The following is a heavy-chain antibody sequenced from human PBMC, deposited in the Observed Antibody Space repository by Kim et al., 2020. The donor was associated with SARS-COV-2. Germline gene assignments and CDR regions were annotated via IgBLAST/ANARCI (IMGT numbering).Heavy chain of an antibody. CDR3: TRHCSGGSCTNGY. Sequence: YAASVKGRFTISRDDSKSIAYLQMNSLKTEDTAVYYCTRHCSGGSCTNGYWGQGTLVTVSS. V-gene: IGHV3-49*02. J-gene: IGHJ4*02. D-gene: IGHD2-15*01.